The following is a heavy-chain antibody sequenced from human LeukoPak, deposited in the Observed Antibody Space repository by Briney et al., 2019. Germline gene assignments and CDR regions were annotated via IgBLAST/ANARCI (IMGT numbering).Heavy chain of an antibody. D-gene: IGHD3-22*01. V-gene: IGHV5-51*01. J-gene: IGHJ4*02. CDR3: ARLWSSGYYPYYFDY. CDR2: IYPGDSDT. CDR1: GYSFTSYW. Sequence: GASLKISCKGSGYSFTSYWIGWVRQMPGKGLEWMGIIYPGDSDTRYSPSFQGQVTISADKSISTAYLQWSSLKASDTAMYYCARLWSSGYYPYYFDYWGQGTLVTVSS.